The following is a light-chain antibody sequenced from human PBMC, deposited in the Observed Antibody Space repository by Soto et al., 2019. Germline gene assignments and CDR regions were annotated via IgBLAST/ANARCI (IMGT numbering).Light chain of an antibody. J-gene: IGLJ1*01. CDR1: SXDVGTYSL. V-gene: IGLV2-23*01. CDR2: EGS. CDR3: CSYAAGSAPYV. Sequence: QSALTQPASVSGSPGQSITICCTGTSXDVGTYSLVSWYQQHPAKAPKLMLYEGSKRPSGVSNRFSGSNSGNTASLTISGLEAEDEADYYCCSYAAGSAPYVFGTGTKVNVL.